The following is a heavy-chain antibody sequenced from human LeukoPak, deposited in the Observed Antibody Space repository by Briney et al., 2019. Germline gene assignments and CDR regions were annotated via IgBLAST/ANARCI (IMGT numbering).Heavy chain of an antibody. CDR3: ARDGLRYFDWLAIVGWFDP. J-gene: IGHJ5*02. CDR1: GFTFSDYY. Sequence: GGSLRLSCAASGFTFSDYYMSWIRQAPGKGLEWVSYISSSGSTIYYADSVKGQFTISRDNAKNSLYLQMNSLRAEDTAVYYCARDGLRYFDWLAIVGWFDPWGQGTLVTVSS. CDR2: ISSSGSTI. V-gene: IGHV3-11*01. D-gene: IGHD3-9*01.